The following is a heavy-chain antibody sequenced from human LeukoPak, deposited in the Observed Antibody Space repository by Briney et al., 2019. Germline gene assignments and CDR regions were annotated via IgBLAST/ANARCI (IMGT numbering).Heavy chain of an antibody. V-gene: IGHV1-69*04. J-gene: IGHJ3*02. D-gene: IGHD2-2*01. CDR3: ARASQGYCSSTSCYAFDI. CDR1: GGTFSSYA. CDR2: IIPILGIA. Sequence: SVKVSCKASGGTFSSYAISWVRQAPGQGHEWMGRIIPILGIANYAQKFQGRVTITADKSTSTAYMELSSLRSEDTAVYYCARASQGYCSSTSCYAFDIWGQGTMVTVSS.